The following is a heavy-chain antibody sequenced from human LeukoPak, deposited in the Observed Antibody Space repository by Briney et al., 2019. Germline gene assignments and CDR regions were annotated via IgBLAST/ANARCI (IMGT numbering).Heavy chain of an antibody. V-gene: IGHV3-74*01. CDR2: ISTDGSTA. CDR3: TTLHIVDY. D-gene: IGHD2-15*01. CDR1: RFSLSNYC. Sequence: PGGSPRLSCVASRFSLSNYCMHWVRQAPGKGLVWVSRISTDGSTATYADSVKGRFSISRDNAKNTLYLQMNRLRAEDTAVYYCTTLHIVDYWAQGTLVTVSS. J-gene: IGHJ4*02.